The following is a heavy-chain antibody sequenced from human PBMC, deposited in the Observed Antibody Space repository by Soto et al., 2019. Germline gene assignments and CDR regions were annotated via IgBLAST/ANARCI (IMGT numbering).Heavy chain of an antibody. J-gene: IGHJ4*02. CDR3: ARLIGGAYPAPDGDYPDY. CDR2: INLKSGGT. Sequence: QVQLVQSGAEVKKPGASVKVSCKASGYTFTTFYMHWVRQAPGQGLEWMGWINLKSGGTNHAQKFQGRVTMTRDTSVGTDYMELTRLRADDTAVDYGARLIGGAYPAPDGDYPDYWGQGTPGTGSS. CDR1: GYTFTTFY. V-gene: IGHV1-2*02. D-gene: IGHD1-26*01.